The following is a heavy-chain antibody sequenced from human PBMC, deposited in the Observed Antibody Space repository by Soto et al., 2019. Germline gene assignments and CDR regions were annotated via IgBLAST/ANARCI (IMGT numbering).Heavy chain of an antibody. CDR2: IYYSGST. J-gene: IGHJ4*02. CDR3: ARSPLMIVGALYDY. Sequence: SETLSLTCTVSGGSISSSSYYWGWIRQPPGKGLEWIGSIYYSGSTYYNPSLKSRVTISVDTSKNQFSLKLSSVTAADTAVYYCARSPLMIVGALYDYWGQGTLVTVSS. CDR1: GGSISSSSYY. D-gene: IGHD3-22*01. V-gene: IGHV4-39*01.